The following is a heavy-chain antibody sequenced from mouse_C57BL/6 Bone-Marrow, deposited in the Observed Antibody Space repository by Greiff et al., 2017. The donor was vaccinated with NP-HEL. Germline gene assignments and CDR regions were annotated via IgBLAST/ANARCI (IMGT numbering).Heavy chain of an antibody. CDR3: ARRDYGSSPWFAY. Sequence: VQLQQPGAELVKPGASVKLSCKASGYTFTSYWMQWVKQRPGQGLEWIGEIDPSDSYTNYNQKFKGKATLTVYTSSSTAYMQLSSLTSEDSAVYYCARRDYGSSPWFAYWGQGTLVTVSA. CDR2: IDPSDSYT. CDR1: GYTFTSYW. D-gene: IGHD1-1*01. V-gene: IGHV1-50*01. J-gene: IGHJ3*01.